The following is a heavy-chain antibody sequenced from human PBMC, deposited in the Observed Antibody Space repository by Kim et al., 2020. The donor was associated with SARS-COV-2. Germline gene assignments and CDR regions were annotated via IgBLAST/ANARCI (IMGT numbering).Heavy chain of an antibody. J-gene: IGHJ5*02. V-gene: IGHV4-34*01. CDR3: ARTSRLGKGTQNWFDP. Sequence: SETLSLTCAVYGGSFSGYYWSWIRQPPGKGLEWIGEINHSGSTNYNPSLKSRVTISVDTSKNQFSLKLSSVTAADTAVYYCARTSRLGKGTQNWFDPWGQGTLVTVSS. CDR1: GGSFSGYY. D-gene: IGHD6-13*01. CDR2: INHSGST.